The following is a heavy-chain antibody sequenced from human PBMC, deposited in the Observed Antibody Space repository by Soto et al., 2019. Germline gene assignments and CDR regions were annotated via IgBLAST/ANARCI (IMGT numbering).Heavy chain of an antibody. Sequence: QVQLVQSGAEVKKPGSSVNVSCKTSGGTFGNSAVTWVRQAPGQGLEWLGGIVPMFGTANYAQKFQGRVTITADESTITADMERNSLETDDTAVYYCARDGDPQSAFWSGPLGGGRFDPWGQGTLVTVSS. CDR1: GGTFGNSA. V-gene: IGHV1-69*12. J-gene: IGHJ5*02. CDR3: ARDGDPQSAFWSGPLGGGRFDP. D-gene: IGHD3-3*01. CDR2: IVPMFGTA.